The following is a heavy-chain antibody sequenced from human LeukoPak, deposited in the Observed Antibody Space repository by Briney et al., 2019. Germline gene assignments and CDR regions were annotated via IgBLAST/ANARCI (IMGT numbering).Heavy chain of an antibody. D-gene: IGHD1-26*01. V-gene: IGHV4-31*03. J-gene: IGHJ4*02. CDR3: ARHSGSYYFDY. Sequence: SETLSLTRTVSGGSISSGGYYWSWIRQHPGKGLEWIGYIYYSGSTYYNPSLKSRVTISVDTSKNQFSLKLSSVTAADTAVYYCARHSGSYYFDYWGQGTLVTVSS. CDR2: IYYSGST. CDR1: GGSISSGGYY.